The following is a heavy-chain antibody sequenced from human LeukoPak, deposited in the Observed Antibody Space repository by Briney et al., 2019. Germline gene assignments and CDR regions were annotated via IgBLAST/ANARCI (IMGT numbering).Heavy chain of an antibody. CDR3: AKESRPYYYDNSGQGAMDV. V-gene: IGHV3-11*01. CDR1: GFTFSDYY. J-gene: IGHJ6*02. D-gene: IGHD3-22*01. Sequence: GGSLRLSCAASGFTFSDYYMSWIRQAPGKGPEWVSFISASTTITYYADSVKGRFTISRDNAKNSLFLQMNNLRAEDTAVYYCAKESRPYYYDNSGQGAMDVWGPGTTVTVSS. CDR2: ISASTTIT.